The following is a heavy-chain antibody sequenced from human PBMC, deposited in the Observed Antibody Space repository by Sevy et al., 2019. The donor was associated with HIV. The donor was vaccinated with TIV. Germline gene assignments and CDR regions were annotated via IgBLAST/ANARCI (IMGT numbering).Heavy chain of an antibody. CDR3: ARAPGTRVYYDYGMDV. D-gene: IGHD6-13*01. Sequence: GGSLRLSCAASGFTFSSYSMNWVRQAPGKGLEWVSSISSSSSYIYYADSVKGRFTISRDNAKNSLYLQMNSLRAEDMPVYYLARAPGTRVYYDYGMDVWGQGTTVTVSS. CDR1: GFTFSSYS. J-gene: IGHJ6*02. CDR2: ISSSSSYI. V-gene: IGHV3-21*01.